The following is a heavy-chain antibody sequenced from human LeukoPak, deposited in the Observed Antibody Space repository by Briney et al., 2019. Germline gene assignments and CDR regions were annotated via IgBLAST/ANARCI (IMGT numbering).Heavy chain of an antibody. Sequence: SETLSLSCTVSGGSISSYYWSWIRQPPGKGLEWIGYIYYSGSTNYNPSLKSRVTISVDTSTNQFSLKLSSVTAADTAVYYCARRDYASGSSSNWGPGTLVTVSS. V-gene: IGHV4-59*08. CDR2: IYYSGST. CDR3: ARRDYASGSSSN. D-gene: IGHD3-10*01. CDR1: GGSISSYY. J-gene: IGHJ1*01.